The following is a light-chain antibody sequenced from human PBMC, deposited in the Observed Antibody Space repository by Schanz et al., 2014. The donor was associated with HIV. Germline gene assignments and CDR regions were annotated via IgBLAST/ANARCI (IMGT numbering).Light chain of an antibody. CDR2: DVT. Sequence: QSALTQPASVSGSPGQSITISCTGDSSDVGGYDYVSWYQQHPGKAPKLIIYDVTDRPSGVSFRFSGSKSGNTASLTISGLQAEDEADYYCCSYAGTSTLTFGGGTKLTVL. J-gene: IGLJ2*01. CDR3: CSYAGTSTLT. CDR1: SSDVGGYDY. V-gene: IGLV2-14*03.